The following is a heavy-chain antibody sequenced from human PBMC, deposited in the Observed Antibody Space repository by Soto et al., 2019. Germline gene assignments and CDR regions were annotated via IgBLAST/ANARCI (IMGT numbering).Heavy chain of an antibody. CDR3: AIYDSSGSRGFQH. CDR1: GGSISSGAYY. J-gene: IGHJ1*01. CDR2: IYYSGST. Sequence: QVQLQESGPGLVKPSQTLSLTCTVSGGSISSGAYYWSWIRQHPGKGLDWIGYIYYSGSTYYNPSLKSRVTISVDTSKNQFSLKLSSVTAADTAVYYCAIYDSSGSRGFQHWGQGTLVTVSS. V-gene: IGHV4-31*03. D-gene: IGHD3-22*01.